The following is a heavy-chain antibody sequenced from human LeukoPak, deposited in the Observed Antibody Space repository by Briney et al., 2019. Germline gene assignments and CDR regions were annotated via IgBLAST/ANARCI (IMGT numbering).Heavy chain of an antibody. CDR3: ARGYSYFDY. CDR1: GGSFSGYY. Sequence: SETLSLTCAVYGGSFSGYYWSWIRQPPGKGLEWIGEINHSGSTNYNPCLKSRVTISVDTSKNQFSLKLSSVTAADTAVYYCARGYSYFDYWGQGTLVTVSS. V-gene: IGHV4-34*01. D-gene: IGHD1-1*01. J-gene: IGHJ4*02. CDR2: INHSGST.